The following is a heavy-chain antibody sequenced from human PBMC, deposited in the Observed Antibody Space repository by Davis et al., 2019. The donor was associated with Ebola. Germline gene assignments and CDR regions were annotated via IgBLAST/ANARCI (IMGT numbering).Heavy chain of an antibody. D-gene: IGHD4-17*01. Sequence: ASVKVSCKASGYTFTSYYMHWVRQAPGQGLEWMGIINPSGGSTSYAQKFQGRVTMTRDTSTSTVYMELSSLRSEDTAVYYCARDASTTTVTRGYFDYWGQGTLVTVSS. CDR3: ARDASTTTVTRGYFDY. V-gene: IGHV1-46*01. CDR1: GYTFTSYY. CDR2: INPSGGST. J-gene: IGHJ4*02.